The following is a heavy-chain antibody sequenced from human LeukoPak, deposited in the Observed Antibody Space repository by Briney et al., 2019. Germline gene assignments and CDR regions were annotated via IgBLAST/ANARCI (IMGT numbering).Heavy chain of an antibody. V-gene: IGHV4-38-2*02. D-gene: IGHD4-11*01. CDR1: GYSISSGYY. J-gene: IGHJ4*02. Sequence: SETLSLTCTVSGYSISSGYYWGWIRQPPGKGLEWIGSIYHSGSTYYNPSLKSRVTISVDTSKIQFSLKLSSVTAADTAVYYCARRDYSNGGFDYWGQGTLVTVSS. CDR3: ARRDYSNGGFDY. CDR2: IYHSGST.